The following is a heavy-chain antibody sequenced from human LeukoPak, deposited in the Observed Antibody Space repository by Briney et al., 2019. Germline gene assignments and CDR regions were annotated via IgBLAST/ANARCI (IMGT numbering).Heavy chain of an antibody. D-gene: IGHD1-26*01. CDR1: GYRFSDKW. CDR2: IYPGDSDT. Sequence: GESLKISCKGSGYRFSDKWIAWVRQMPGKGLEYVGMIYPGDSDTRYRPSLQGQVTISADQSTKTAYLQWSSLKASDTAMYYCARHPVGATYAFDIWGQGTMVTVSS. CDR3: ARHPVGATYAFDI. J-gene: IGHJ3*02. V-gene: IGHV5-51*01.